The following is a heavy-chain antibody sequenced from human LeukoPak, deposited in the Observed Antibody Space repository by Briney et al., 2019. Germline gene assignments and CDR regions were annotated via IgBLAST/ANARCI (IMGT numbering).Heavy chain of an antibody. J-gene: IGHJ4*02. CDR1: GFTFSSYA. Sequence: GGSLRLSCAASGFTFSSYAMSWVRQAPGKGLEWVANIKQDGSEKYYVDSVKGRSTISRDNAKNSLYLQMNSLRAEDTAVYYCARDLGYCSTTTCSLALDYWGQGTLVTVSS. D-gene: IGHD2-2*01. CDR3: ARDLGYCSTTTCSLALDY. V-gene: IGHV3-7*01. CDR2: IKQDGSEK.